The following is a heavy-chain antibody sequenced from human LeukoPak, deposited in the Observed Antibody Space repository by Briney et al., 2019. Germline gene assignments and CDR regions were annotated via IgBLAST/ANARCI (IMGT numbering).Heavy chain of an antibody. Sequence: LSLTCTASGVSISSYSRSWLRQPPGKGLEWVSSISSSGSTIYSADSVKGRFTISRDNAKNSLYLQMNSLRAEDTAVYYCARAGPYYDFWSGHRTLDYWGQGTLVTVSS. V-gene: IGHV3-11*04. D-gene: IGHD3-3*01. J-gene: IGHJ4*02. CDR1: GVSISSYS. CDR2: ISSSGSTI. CDR3: ARAGPYYDFWSGHRTLDY.